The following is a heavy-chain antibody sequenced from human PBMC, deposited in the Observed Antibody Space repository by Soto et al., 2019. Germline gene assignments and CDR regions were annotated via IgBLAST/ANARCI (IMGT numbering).Heavy chain of an antibody. J-gene: IGHJ4*02. CDR1: GFTLSSYS. V-gene: IGHV3-48*01. CDR2: ISRSSSTI. Sequence: EVQLVESGGGLVQPGGSLRLSCVASGFTLSSYSMNWVRQAPGKGLEWVSYISRSSSTIYYADSVKGRFTISRDNAVNSLYLQMNSLRAEDTAVYYCASDVAGGIPDYWGQGSRVTVSS. D-gene: IGHD6-13*01. CDR3: ASDVAGGIPDY.